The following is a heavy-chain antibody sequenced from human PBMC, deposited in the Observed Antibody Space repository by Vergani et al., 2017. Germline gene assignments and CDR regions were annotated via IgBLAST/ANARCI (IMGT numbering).Heavy chain of an antibody. CDR1: GGPINPRSSF. CDR3: ARESRAAGYSGPDS. J-gene: IGHJ4*02. V-gene: IGHV4-39*02. Sequence: QLQLKASGPGLVESSEILSLIRTVSGGPINPRSSFWGWIRQSPGKGLEGIGRINSVGRTYHIPALQSRATVFVDTSKNQLSLNLTSATAADTAVFYCARESRAAGYSGPDSWGQGTRVTVSS. D-gene: IGHD6-13*01. CDR2: INSVGRT.